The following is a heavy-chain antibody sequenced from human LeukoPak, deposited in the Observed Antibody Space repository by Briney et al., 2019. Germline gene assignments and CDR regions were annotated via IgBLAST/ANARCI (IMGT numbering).Heavy chain of an antibody. D-gene: IGHD2-2*01. CDR2: ISGSGGST. Sequence: GGSLRLSCAASGFTFSSYAMSWVRQAPGKGLEWVSAISGSGGSTYYADSVKGRFTISRDNSKNTLYLQMNSLRAEDTAVYYCAKDTRSSRIVVVPAATNDYWGQGTLVTVSS. J-gene: IGHJ4*02. V-gene: IGHV3-23*01. CDR1: GFTFSSYA. CDR3: AKDTRSSRIVVVPAATNDY.